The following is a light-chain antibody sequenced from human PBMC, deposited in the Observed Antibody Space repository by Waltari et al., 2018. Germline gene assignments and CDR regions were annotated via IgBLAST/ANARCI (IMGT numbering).Light chain of an antibody. Sequence: QSVLTQPPSVSGAPGHSVTISCTGSRSNIGAGSAVHWYQQLPGAAPHHLIYTFSNRPSGVPDCFYGSKSGTSASLAINGLQAEDEAVYYCQSYDSSLSAVFGGGTKVTVL. J-gene: IGLJ3*02. CDR3: QSYDSSLSAV. V-gene: IGLV1-40*01. CDR2: TFS. CDR1: RSNIGAGSA.